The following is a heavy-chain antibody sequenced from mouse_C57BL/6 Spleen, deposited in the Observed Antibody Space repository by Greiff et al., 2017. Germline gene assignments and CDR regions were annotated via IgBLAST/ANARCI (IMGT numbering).Heavy chain of an antibody. CDR2: IYPGDGDT. V-gene: IGHV1-80*01. J-gene: IGHJ1*03. D-gene: IGHD1-1*01. CDR3: ARDGSSRYFDV. CDR1: GYAFSSYW. Sequence: VKLQESGAELVKPGASVKISCKASGYAFSSYWMNWVKQRPGKGLEWIGQIYPGDGDTNYNGKFKGKATLTADKSSSTAYMQLSSLTSEDSAVYFCARDGSSRYFDVWGTGTTVTVSS.